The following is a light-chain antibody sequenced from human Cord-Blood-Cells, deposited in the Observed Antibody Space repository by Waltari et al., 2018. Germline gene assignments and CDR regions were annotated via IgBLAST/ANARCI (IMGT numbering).Light chain of an antibody. CDR1: SIDVGSYNL. Sequence: QSALTQPASVSGSPGQSITISCTGNSIDVGSYNLLSWYQQHPGKAPNLMIYEGSKRPSGVSNRFSGSKSGNTASLTISGLQAEDEADYYCCSYAGSSTWVFGGGTKLTVL. CDR2: EGS. CDR3: CSYAGSSTWV. J-gene: IGLJ3*02. V-gene: IGLV2-23*01.